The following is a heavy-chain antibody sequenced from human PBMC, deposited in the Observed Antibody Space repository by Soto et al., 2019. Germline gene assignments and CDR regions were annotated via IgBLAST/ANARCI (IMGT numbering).Heavy chain of an antibody. Sequence: QITLKESGPTLVKPTQTLTLTCNFSGFSLSTSGMGVGWIRQPPGKALEWLGLIYWNDDMRYSPSLKSRLTIIKEDSGDQVVLTVTNMEPGDTGTYFCVQRQRTHGMWYAFGVWGQGTMVSVSP. CDR1: GFSLSTSGMG. J-gene: IGHJ3*01. CDR3: VQRQRTHGMWYAFGV. V-gene: IGHV2-5*04. D-gene: IGHD1-1*01. CDR2: IYWNDDM.